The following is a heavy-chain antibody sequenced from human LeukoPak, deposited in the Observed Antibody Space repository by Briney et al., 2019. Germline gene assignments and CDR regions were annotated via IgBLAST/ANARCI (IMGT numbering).Heavy chain of an antibody. CDR1: GFTFSSYS. CDR2: ISSSSSYI. V-gene: IGHV3-21*01. Sequence: GGSLRLSCAASGFTFSSYSMNWVRQAPGKGLEWVSSISSSSSYIYCADSVKGRFTISRDNAKNSLYLQMNSLRAEDTAVYYCARVSGSYCQHWGQGTLVTVSS. D-gene: IGHD1-26*01. CDR3: ARVSGSYCQH. J-gene: IGHJ1*01.